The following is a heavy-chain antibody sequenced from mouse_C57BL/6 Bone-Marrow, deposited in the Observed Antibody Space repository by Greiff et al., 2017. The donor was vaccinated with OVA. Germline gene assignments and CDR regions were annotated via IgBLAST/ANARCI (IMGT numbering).Heavy chain of an antibody. D-gene: IGHD2-2*01. CDR3: AREVVTTRYYFDY. V-gene: IGHV1-42*01. Sequence: EVQLQESGPELVKPGASVKISCKASGYSFTGYYMNWVKQSPEKSLEWIGAINPSTGGTTYNQKFKAKATLTVDKSSSTAYMQLKSLTSEDSAVYYCAREVVTTRYYFDYWGQGTTLTGSS. J-gene: IGHJ2*01. CDR2: INPSTGGT. CDR1: GYSFTGYY.